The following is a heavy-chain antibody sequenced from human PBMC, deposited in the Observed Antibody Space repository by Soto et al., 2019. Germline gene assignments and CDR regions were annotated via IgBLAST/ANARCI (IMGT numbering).Heavy chain of an antibody. CDR3: AKVQAGVVTLFDY. CDR2: ISYDGSNK. CDR1: GFTFSSYG. V-gene: IGHV3-30*18. J-gene: IGHJ4*02. D-gene: IGHD3-3*01. Sequence: PGGSLRLSCAASGFTFSSYGMHWVRQAPGKGLEWVAVISYDGSNKYYADSVKGRFTISRDNSKNTLYLQMNSLRAEDTAVYYCAKVQAGVVTLFDYWGQGTLVTVSS.